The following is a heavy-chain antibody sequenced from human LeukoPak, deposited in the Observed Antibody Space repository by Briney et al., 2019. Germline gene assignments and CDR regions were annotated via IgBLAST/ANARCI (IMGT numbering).Heavy chain of an antibody. Sequence: SETLSLTRTVSGYSISSGYYWGWIRQPPGKGLEWIGSIYHSGSTYYNPSLKSRVTISVDTSKNQFSLKLSSVTAADTAVYYCARAPTRSYYYMDVWGKGTTVTVSS. D-gene: IGHD6-6*01. CDR3: ARAPTRSYYYMDV. J-gene: IGHJ6*03. CDR2: IYHSGST. V-gene: IGHV4-38-2*02. CDR1: GYSISSGYY.